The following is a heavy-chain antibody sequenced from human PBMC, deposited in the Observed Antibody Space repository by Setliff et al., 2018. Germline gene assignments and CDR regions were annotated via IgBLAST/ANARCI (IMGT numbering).Heavy chain of an antibody. CDR3: VRGGRAMGYCSGGTCLENAFDI. CDR1: GYTFTSDD. Sequence: ASVKVSCKASGYTFTSDDINWVRQATGQGLEWMGWMNPNSGNTGYAQKFQGRVTMTRDTSMSTAYMELSSLRSEDTAIYYCVRGGRAMGYCSGGTCLENAFDIWGQGTMVTVSS. J-gene: IGHJ3*02. V-gene: IGHV1-8*02. CDR2: MNPNSGNT. D-gene: IGHD2-15*01.